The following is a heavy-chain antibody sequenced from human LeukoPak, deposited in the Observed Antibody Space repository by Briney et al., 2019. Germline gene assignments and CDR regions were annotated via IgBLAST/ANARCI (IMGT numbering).Heavy chain of an antibody. CDR3: ERLQFGLKSIVAAFDY. J-gene: IGHJ4*02. V-gene: IGHV5-51*01. D-gene: IGHD2-21*01. CDR1: GYSFTSYW. CDR2: IYPGDSDT. Sequence: PGESLKISCKGSGYSFTSYWICWVRHMPGKGLEWMGIIYPGDSDTRYSPSFQGQVTISADKSISTAYLQWSSLKASDTAMYYCERLQFGLKSIVAAFDYWGQGTLVTVSS.